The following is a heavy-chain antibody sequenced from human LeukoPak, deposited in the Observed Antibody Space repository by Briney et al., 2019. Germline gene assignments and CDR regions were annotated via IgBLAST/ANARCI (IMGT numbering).Heavy chain of an antibody. CDR2: INQDGSDK. CDR1: GFTFNRYR. J-gene: IGHJ4*02. CDR3: ARSQSTMTTWSMDY. D-gene: IGHD4-17*01. V-gene: IGHV3-7*01. Sequence: GGSLRLSCAASGFTFNRYRMTWVRQAPGKGLEWVANINQDGSDKYYVDSVGGRFTIPRDNANSSLFLQMNSLRVEDTAVYYCARSQSTMTTWSMDYWGRGTRVTVSS.